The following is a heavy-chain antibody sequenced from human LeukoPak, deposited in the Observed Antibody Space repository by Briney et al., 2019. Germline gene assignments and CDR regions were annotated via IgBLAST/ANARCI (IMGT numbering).Heavy chain of an antibody. CDR1: GGSISSSSYY. J-gene: IGHJ4*02. D-gene: IGHD6-19*01. CDR2: IYYSGST. V-gene: IGHV4-39*07. Sequence: SETLPLTCTVSGGSISSSSYYWGWIRQPPGKGLEWIGSIYYSGSTYYNPSLKSRVTISVDTSKNQFSLKLSSVTAADTAVYYCARRSGWYLGDDYWGQGTLVTVSS. CDR3: ARRSGWYLGDDY.